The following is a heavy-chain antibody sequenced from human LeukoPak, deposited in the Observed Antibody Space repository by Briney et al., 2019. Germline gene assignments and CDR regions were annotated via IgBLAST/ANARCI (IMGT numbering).Heavy chain of an antibody. CDR3: ARDRYSSSAHFDY. CDR1: GFTFSNYA. J-gene: IGHJ4*02. D-gene: IGHD6-6*01. V-gene: IGHV3-21*04. Sequence: GGSLRLSCAASGFTFSNYAMSWVRQAPGKGLEWVSAINNGGTNTYYADSVKGRFTISRDNAKNSLYLQMNSLRAEDTAVYYCARDRYSSSAHFDYWGQGTLVTVSS. CDR2: INNGGTNT.